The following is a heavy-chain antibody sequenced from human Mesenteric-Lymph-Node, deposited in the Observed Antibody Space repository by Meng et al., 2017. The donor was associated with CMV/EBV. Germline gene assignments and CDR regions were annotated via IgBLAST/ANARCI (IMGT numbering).Heavy chain of an antibody. Sequence: GGSLRLSCAASDFTFSRHGMHWVRQAPGKGLEWAAVVSYDGSKQYYADSVKGRFIISRDNSKNTLYLQMNSLRADDTAVYYCARYTTNYGLDVWGQGTTVTVSS. CDR2: VSYDGSKQ. CDR1: DFTFSRHG. J-gene: IGHJ6*02. V-gene: IGHV3-33*01. D-gene: IGHD2-2*02. CDR3: ARYTTNYGLDV.